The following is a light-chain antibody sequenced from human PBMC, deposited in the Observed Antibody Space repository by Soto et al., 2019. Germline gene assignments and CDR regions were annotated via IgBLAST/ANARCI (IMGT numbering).Light chain of an antibody. CDR2: GAS. Sequence: EILLTQSPDTLSLSPGERATLSCRASQTVSSNYLAWYQQKPGQAPRLLIYGASTRATGIPARFSGSGSGTEFTLTISSLQSEDFAVYYCQQYNNWPRTFGQGTKVDI. CDR1: QTVSSN. V-gene: IGKV3-15*01. J-gene: IGKJ1*01. CDR3: QQYNNWPRT.